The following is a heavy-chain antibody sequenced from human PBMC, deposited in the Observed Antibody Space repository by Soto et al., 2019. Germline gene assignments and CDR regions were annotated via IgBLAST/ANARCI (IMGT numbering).Heavy chain of an antibody. CDR2: ISGSGGST. CDR1: GFTFSSYA. D-gene: IGHD6-13*01. V-gene: IGHV3-23*01. CDR3: ATGTDFSIAQQLGLFDI. Sequence: GGSLRLSCAASGFTFSSYAMSWVRQAPGKGLEWVSAISGSGGSTYYADSVKGRFTISRDNSKNTLYLQMNSLRAEDTAVYYCATGTDFSIAQQLGLFDIWGQGTMVTVSS. J-gene: IGHJ3*02.